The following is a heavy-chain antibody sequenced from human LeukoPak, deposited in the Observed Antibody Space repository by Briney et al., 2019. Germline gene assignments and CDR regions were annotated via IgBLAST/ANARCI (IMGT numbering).Heavy chain of an antibody. CDR1: GYTFTSCY. CDR3: ARDPGSDYYDAFDI. Sequence: ASVTVSCKASGYTFTSCYMHWVRQAPGQGLEWMGIINPSGGSTSYAQKFHGRVTMTRDTSTSTVYMELSSLRSEDTAVYYCARDPGSDYYDAFDIWGQGTMVTVSS. J-gene: IGHJ3*02. CDR2: INPSGGST. D-gene: IGHD4-17*01. V-gene: IGHV1-46*01.